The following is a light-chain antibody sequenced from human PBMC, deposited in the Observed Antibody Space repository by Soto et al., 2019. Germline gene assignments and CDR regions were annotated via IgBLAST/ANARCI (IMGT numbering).Light chain of an antibody. CDR2: GAS. Sequence: EIVLTQSPATLSLSPGERATLSCRASQSVSSSYLAWYQQKPGQAPRLLIYGASSRATGIPDRFSGSGSGTDFTLTISRLEPEDSAVYYCQQYGSSPRTFGQGTKVDIK. J-gene: IGKJ1*01. CDR1: QSVSSSY. CDR3: QQYGSSPRT. V-gene: IGKV3-20*01.